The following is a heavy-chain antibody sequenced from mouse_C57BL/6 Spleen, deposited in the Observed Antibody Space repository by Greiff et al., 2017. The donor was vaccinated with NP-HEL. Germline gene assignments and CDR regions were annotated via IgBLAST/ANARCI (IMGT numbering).Heavy chain of an antibody. Sequence: QVQLQQPGAELVMPGASVKLSCKASGYTFTSYWMHWVKQRPGQGLEWIGEIDPSDSYTNYNPKFKGKSTLTVDKSSSTAYMQLSSLTSEDSAVYYCASYYGSSYGYFDVWGTGTTVTVSS. CDR3: ASYYGSSYGYFDV. CDR1: GYTFTSYW. J-gene: IGHJ1*03. CDR2: IDPSDSYT. V-gene: IGHV1-69*01. D-gene: IGHD1-1*01.